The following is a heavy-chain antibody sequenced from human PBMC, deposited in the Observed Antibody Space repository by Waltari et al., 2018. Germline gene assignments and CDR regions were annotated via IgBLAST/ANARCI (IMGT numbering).Heavy chain of an antibody. CDR1: GYTFTTYY. V-gene: IGHV1-2*02. Sequence: QVRLVQSGAEVKKPGASVNLPCQTSGYTFTTYYVHWVRQAPGQGLQWMGWIHPNSGETNYAQNFQGRVTLTRDTSITTVYMELSGLTSDDTAVYYCVRENWYYDYWGQGTLVTVSS. CDR3: VRENWYYDY. CDR2: IHPNSGET. D-gene: IGHD1-7*01. J-gene: IGHJ4*02.